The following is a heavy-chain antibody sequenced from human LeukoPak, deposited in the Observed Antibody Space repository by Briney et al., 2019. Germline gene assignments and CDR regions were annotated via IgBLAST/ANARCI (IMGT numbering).Heavy chain of an antibody. CDR2: IIPVFGTA. V-gene: IGHV1-69*01. CDR3: ARGPLGLRLNWFDP. Sequence: GSSVKVSCKASGGTFSSYAISWVRQAPGQGLEWMGGIIPVFGTANYAQKFQGRVTITADESTSTAYMELSSLRSEDTAVYYCARGPLGLRLNWFDPWGQGTLVTVSS. J-gene: IGHJ5*02. D-gene: IGHD5-12*01. CDR1: GGTFSSYA.